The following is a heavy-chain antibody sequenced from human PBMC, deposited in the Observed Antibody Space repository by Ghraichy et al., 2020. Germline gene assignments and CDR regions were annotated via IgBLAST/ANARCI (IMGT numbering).Heavy chain of an antibody. CDR1: GYTFTSYS. J-gene: IGHJ5*02. Sequence: LSLTCAASGYTFTSYSIHWVRQFPGKGLEWVARISDDGSESHFADSVKGRFSISRDNSKNTVFLQLNRLTIEDTAIYYCAKGSGRSGANNWFDPWGQGTLVTVSS. D-gene: IGHD3-3*01. CDR3: AKGSGRSGANNWFDP. CDR2: ISDDGSES. V-gene: IGHV3-30*04.